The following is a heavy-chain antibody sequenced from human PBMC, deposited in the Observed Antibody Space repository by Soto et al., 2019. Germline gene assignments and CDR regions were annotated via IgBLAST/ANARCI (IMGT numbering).Heavy chain of an antibody. CDR3: AKGRHDFWSGYYALPLGYYYYMDV. V-gene: IGHV3-23*01. CDR2: ISGSGGST. J-gene: IGHJ6*03. D-gene: IGHD3-3*01. Sequence: GGSLRLSCAASGFTFSSYAMSWVRQAPGKGLEWVSAISGSGGSTYYADSVKGRFTISRDNSKNTLYLQMNSLRAEDTAVYYCAKGRHDFWSGYYALPLGYYYYMDVWGKGTTVTVSS. CDR1: GFTFSSYA.